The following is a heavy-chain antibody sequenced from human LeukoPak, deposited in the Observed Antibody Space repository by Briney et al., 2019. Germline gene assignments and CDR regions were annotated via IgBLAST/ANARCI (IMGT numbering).Heavy chain of an antibody. V-gene: IGHV7-4-1*02. CDR3: ASHSSMAY. CDR2: INTDTGSP. Sequence: GASVKVSCKASGYTFTNYVMNWVRQAPGQGLEWLGWINTDTGSPSYGQAFTGRLVFSLDTSVDTAYLQINSLEAEDTAVYCCASHSSMAYWGQGTLVTVSS. D-gene: IGHD6-13*01. CDR1: GYTFTNYV. J-gene: IGHJ4*02.